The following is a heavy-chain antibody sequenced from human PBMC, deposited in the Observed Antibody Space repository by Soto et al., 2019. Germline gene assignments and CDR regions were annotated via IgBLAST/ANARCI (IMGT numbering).Heavy chain of an antibody. CDR2: IYYSGRT. D-gene: IGHD3-22*01. V-gene: IGHV4-30-4*01. Sequence: QVQLQESGPGLVKPSQTLSLTCTVSGASISSGDYYWTWIRQPPGKGLEWIGSIYYSGRTYYNPSLMSRVTISVDTSNNQFSLKLSSVTAADTAVYYCARASYDSSTYYLDYWGQGTLVTVSS. CDR3: ARASYDSSTYYLDY. J-gene: IGHJ4*02. CDR1: GASISSGDYY.